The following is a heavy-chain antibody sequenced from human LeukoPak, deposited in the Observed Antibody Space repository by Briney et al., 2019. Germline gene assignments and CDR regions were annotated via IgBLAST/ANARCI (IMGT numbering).Heavy chain of an antibody. V-gene: IGHV3-30*18. Sequence: GGSLRLSCAASGFTFSSYWMSRVRQAPGKGLEWVGIMSNSGENTFYGEAVKGRFTISRDNSQNTLYLQMNGLRPEDTAVYYCAKGGASVTRYVDYWGQGTLVTVSS. J-gene: IGHJ4*02. D-gene: IGHD4-17*01. CDR2: MSNSGENT. CDR3: AKGGASVTRYVDY. CDR1: GFTFSSYW.